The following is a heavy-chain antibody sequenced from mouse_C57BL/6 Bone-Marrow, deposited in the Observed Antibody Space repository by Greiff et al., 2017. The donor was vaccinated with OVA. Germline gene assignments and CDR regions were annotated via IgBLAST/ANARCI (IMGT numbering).Heavy chain of an antibody. V-gene: IGHV1-81*01. CDR3: ARWYYGSSYDWYFDV. CDR2: IYPRSGNT. Sequence: VQLQQSGAELARPGASVKLSCKASGYTFTSYGISWVKQRTGQGLEWIGEIYPRSGNTYYNEKFKGKATLTADNSSSTAYMELRSLTSEDSAVYFCARWYYGSSYDWYFDVWGTGTTVTVSS. CDR1: GYTFTSYG. D-gene: IGHD1-1*01. J-gene: IGHJ1*03.